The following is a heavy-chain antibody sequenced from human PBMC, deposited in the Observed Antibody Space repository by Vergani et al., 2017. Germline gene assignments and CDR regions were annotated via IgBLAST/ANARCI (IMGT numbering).Heavy chain of an antibody. CDR2: INWNGGST. J-gene: IGHJ4*02. D-gene: IGHD5-12*01. CDR3: TKGSRGYTGYFFDY. CDR1: GFTFDDYG. V-gene: IGHV3-20*04. Sequence: EVQLVESGGGVVRPGGSLRLSCAASGFTFDDYGMSWVRQAPGKGLEWVSGINWNGGSTGYADSVKGRFTISRDNAKNSLYLQMNSLRAEDTAVYYCTKGSRGYTGYFFDYWGQGILVTVSS.